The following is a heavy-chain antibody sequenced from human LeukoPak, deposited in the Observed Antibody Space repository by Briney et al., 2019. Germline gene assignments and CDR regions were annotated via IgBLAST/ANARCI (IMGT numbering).Heavy chain of an antibody. CDR2: IRYDGSNK. J-gene: IGHJ4*02. CDR3: AKCARYYYDSSGLDY. V-gene: IGHV3-30*02. CDR1: GLTFSSYG. Sequence: GGSLRLSCAASGLTFSSYGMHWVRQAPGKGLEWVAFIRYDGSNKYYADSVKGRFTISRDNSKNTLFLQMNSLRAEDTAVYYCAKCARYYYDSSGLDYWGQGTLVTVSS. D-gene: IGHD3-22*01.